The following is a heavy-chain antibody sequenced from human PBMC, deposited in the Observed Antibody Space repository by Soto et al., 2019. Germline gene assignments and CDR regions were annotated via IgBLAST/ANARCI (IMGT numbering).Heavy chain of an antibody. CDR1: GYTFTGYY. CDR2: INPSGGRT. CDR3: ARENGDYDILTDYYPYYYYGMDV. V-gene: IGHV1-46*01. Sequence: QVQLEQSGAEVKKPGASVKVSCKASGYTFTGYYVHWVRQAPGQGLEWLGIINPSGGRTSYAQTLQGRITVPXDXSXSXXYMQLSSLRSEDTAVYYCARENGDYDILTDYYPYYYYGMDVWGQGTTVTVSS. D-gene: IGHD3-9*01. J-gene: IGHJ6*02.